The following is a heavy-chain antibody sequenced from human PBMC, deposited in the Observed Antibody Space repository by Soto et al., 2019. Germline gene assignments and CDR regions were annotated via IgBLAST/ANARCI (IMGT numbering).Heavy chain of an antibody. D-gene: IGHD3-9*01. Sequence: GESLKISCKGSGYSFTSYWISWVRQMPGKGLEWMGRIDPSDSYTNYSPSFQGHVTISADKSISTAYLQWSSLKASDTAMYYCARSYDILTGYSDAFDIWGQGTMVTVSS. V-gene: IGHV5-10-1*01. J-gene: IGHJ3*02. CDR3: ARSYDILTGYSDAFDI. CDR2: IDPSDSYT. CDR1: GYSFTSYW.